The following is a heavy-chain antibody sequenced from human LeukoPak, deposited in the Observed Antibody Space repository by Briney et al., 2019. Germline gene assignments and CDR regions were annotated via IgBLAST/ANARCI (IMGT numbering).Heavy chain of an antibody. D-gene: IGHD6-13*01. CDR1: GGSISSSSYY. CDR3: ARDARETAAAGLWWFDP. Sequence: SETLSLTCTVSGGSISSSSYYWGWIRQPPGKGLEWIGSIYYSGSTYYNPSLKSRVTISVDTSKNQFSLKLSSVTAADTAVYYCARDARETAAAGLWWFDPWGQGTLVTVSS. V-gene: IGHV4-39*07. CDR2: IYYSGST. J-gene: IGHJ5*02.